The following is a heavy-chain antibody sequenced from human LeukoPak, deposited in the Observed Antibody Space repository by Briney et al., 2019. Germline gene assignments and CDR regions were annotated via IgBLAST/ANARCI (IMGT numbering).Heavy chain of an antibody. J-gene: IGHJ4*02. D-gene: IGHD6-13*01. V-gene: IGHV4-59*08. CDR1: GGSFSSYY. CDR2: LYYSGST. Sequence: SETLSLTCTVSGGSFSSYYWSWIRQPPGKGLEWIGDLYYSGSTNTHPSLKSRVTISINTSKNQFSLKLSSVTAADTAVYYCARSTAAAGGGTFDYWGQGTLVTVSS. CDR3: ARSTAAAGGGTFDY.